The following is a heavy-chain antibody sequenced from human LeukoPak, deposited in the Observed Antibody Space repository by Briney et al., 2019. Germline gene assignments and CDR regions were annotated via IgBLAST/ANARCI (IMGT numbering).Heavy chain of an antibody. CDR3: ARDLPYGSSDRTPFDY. D-gene: IGHD6-6*01. V-gene: IGHV1-18*04. CDR1: GYTFTGYY. CDR2: ISAYNGNT. Sequence: ASVKVSCKASGYTFTGYYMHWVRQAPGQGLEWMGWISAYNGNTIYAQMLQGRVIMTTDTSTSTAYMELRSLRSDDTAVYYCARDLPYGSSDRTPFDYWGQGTLVTASS. J-gene: IGHJ4*02.